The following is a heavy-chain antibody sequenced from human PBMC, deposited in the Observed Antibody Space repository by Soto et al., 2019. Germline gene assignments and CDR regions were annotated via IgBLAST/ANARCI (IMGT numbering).Heavy chain of an antibody. Sequence: ASVKVSCKASGYIFTNFGINWLRQAPGQGLEWMGWRSTSKGDKQSAQKLQGRVTMTTDTSTSTAYMELRSLRSDDTAVYYCARAVDSSGWFDPWGQGTLVTVSS. CDR2: RSTSKGDK. J-gene: IGHJ5*02. V-gene: IGHV1-18*01. D-gene: IGHD3-22*01. CDR3: ARAVDSSGWFDP. CDR1: GYIFTNFG.